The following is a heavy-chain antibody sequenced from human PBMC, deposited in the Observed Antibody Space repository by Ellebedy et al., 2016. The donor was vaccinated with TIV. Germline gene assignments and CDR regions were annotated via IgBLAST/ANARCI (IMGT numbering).Heavy chain of an antibody. CDR1: GFTFHSYG. D-gene: IGHD3-10*01. J-gene: IGHJ5*02. V-gene: IGHV3-30*02. Sequence: GESLKISCAASGFTFHSYGMHLVRQAPGKGLEWVTFIRYDGSDKYYADPVKGRFTVSRDNSKNTLTLQMNSLRLEDTAVYYCAKVLFAFGEFESPFDPWGQGTLVIVSS. CDR3: AKVLFAFGEFESPFDP. CDR2: IRYDGSDK.